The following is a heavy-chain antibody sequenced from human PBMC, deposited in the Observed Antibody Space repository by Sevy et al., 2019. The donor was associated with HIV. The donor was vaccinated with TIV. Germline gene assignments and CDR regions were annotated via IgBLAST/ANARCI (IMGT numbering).Heavy chain of an antibody. V-gene: IGHV3-30-3*01. CDR1: GFTFSSYA. CDR3: AREFSPSGTVYYYGMDV. CDR2: ISYDGSNK. D-gene: IGHD6-13*01. J-gene: IGHJ6*02. Sequence: GGSLRLSCAASGFTFSSYAMHWVRQAPGKGLEWVAVISYDGSNKYYADSVKGRFTISRDNSKNTLYLQMNSLRAEDTAMYYCAREFSPSGTVYYYGMDVWGQGTTVTVSS.